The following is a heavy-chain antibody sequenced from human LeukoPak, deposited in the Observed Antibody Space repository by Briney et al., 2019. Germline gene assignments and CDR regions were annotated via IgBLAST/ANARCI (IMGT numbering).Heavy chain of an antibody. J-gene: IGHJ4*02. Sequence: PGGSLRLSCVVSGFTFSTYSMSWVRQAPGKGLEWVSAISGSGGTAYYADSVKGRFTISRDNSKNTLYLQMNSLRAEDTAVYYCAKKGYYDGSGYYMYYFDHWGQGTLVTVSS. CDR1: GFTFSTYS. D-gene: IGHD3-22*01. V-gene: IGHV3-23*01. CDR2: ISGSGGTA. CDR3: AKKGYYDGSGYYMYYFDH.